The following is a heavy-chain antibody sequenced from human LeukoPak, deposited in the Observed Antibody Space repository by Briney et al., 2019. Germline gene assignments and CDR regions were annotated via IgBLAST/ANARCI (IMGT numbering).Heavy chain of an antibody. V-gene: IGHV1-8*01. CDR1: GYTFTSYD. CDR2: MSPNSGDT. D-gene: IGHD7-27*01. CDR3: ARGPPNWGYDY. J-gene: IGHJ4*02. Sequence: ASVKVSCKASGYTFTSYDFNWVRQATGQRPEWMGRMSPNSGDTGYAQKFQDRVTMTRSTSISTAYMELSSLRSDDTAVYYCARGPPNWGYDYWGPGTLVTVSS.